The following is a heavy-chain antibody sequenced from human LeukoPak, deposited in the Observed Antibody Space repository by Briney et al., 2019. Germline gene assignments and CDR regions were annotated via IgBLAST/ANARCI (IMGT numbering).Heavy chain of an antibody. CDR2: ISYDGSNK. CDR3: AKARRQLVRYYYYGMDV. CDR1: GFTFSSYG. D-gene: IGHD6-13*01. V-gene: IGHV3-30*18. Sequence: PGGSLRLSCAASGFTFSSYGMHWVRQAPGKGLEWVAVISYDGSNKYYADSVKGRFTISRDNSKNTLYLQMNSLRAEDTAVYYCAKARRQLVRYYYYGMDVWGQGTTVTVSS. J-gene: IGHJ6*02.